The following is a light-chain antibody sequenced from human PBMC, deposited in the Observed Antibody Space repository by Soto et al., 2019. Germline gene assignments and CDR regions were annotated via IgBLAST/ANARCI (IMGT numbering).Light chain of an antibody. CDR3: QQYGSSPFT. CDR2: GAS. Sequence: EIVLTQSPGTLSLSPGETATLSCRASQSVSNSYLAWYQQKPGQAPRLLIYGASSRATGIPDRFSGSGSGTDFTLTISRLEPEDFAVYYCQQYGSSPFTFGGGTKVEIK. V-gene: IGKV3-20*01. J-gene: IGKJ4*01. CDR1: QSVSNSY.